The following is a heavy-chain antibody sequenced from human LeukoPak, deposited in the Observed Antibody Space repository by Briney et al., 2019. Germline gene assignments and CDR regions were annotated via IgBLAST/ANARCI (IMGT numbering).Heavy chain of an antibody. CDR3: ARWVDYYDSSSYPYYFYYMDV. D-gene: IGHD3-22*01. CDR2: ISPYNGKT. CDR1: GYTFTTYG. J-gene: IGHJ6*03. V-gene: IGHV1-18*01. Sequence: ASVKVSCKASGYTFTTYGISWVRQAPGQGLEWVGWISPYNGKTNYAQKVQGRVTMTTDTSTTTAYMELRSLRSDDTAVYYCARWVDYYDSSSYPYYFYYMDVWGKGTTVTVSS.